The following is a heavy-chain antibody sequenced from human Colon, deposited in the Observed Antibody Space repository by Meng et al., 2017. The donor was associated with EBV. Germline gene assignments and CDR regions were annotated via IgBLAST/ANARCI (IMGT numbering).Heavy chain of an antibody. CDR3: AKNKGRTSYHYYSFDY. CDR2: ITGSSGTT. V-gene: IGHV3-23*01. CDR1: GFTMNTFA. Sequence: ELQVLESGGGLVQPGGSLRLSCVASGFTMNTFAMSWVRQAPGKGLEWVSTITGSSGTTYSADSVKGRFTVSRDNSKSTVYLQLNSLRAEDTAVYFCAKNKGRTSYHYYSFDYRGPGALGTVSS. D-gene: IGHD3-16*01. J-gene: IGHJ4*02.